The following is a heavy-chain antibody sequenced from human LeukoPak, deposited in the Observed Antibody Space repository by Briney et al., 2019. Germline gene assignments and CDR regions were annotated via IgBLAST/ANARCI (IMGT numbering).Heavy chain of an antibody. CDR2: ISYVGSNK. Sequence: GGSLRLSCAASGFTFSSYGMHWVRQAPGKGLEWVAVISYVGSNKYYADSVKGRFTISRDNSKNTLYLQMNSLRAEDTAVYYCAKDREQWLVLVSYYYYGMDVWGKGTTVTVSS. D-gene: IGHD6-19*01. CDR1: GFTFSSYG. V-gene: IGHV3-30*18. J-gene: IGHJ6*04. CDR3: AKDREQWLVLVSYYYYGMDV.